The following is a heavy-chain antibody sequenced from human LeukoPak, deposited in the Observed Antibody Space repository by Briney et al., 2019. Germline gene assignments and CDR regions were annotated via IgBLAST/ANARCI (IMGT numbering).Heavy chain of an antibody. D-gene: IGHD3-16*01. CDR3: ARLRLRSVYYYYGMDV. CDR2: ISHSGST. CDR1: GGSFSGYY. V-gene: IGHV4-34*01. J-gene: IGHJ6*02. Sequence: SETLSLTCAVYGGSFSGYYWSWIRQPPGKGLERIGEISHSGSTNYNPSLKSRVTISVDTSKNQFPLKLSSVTAADTAVYYCARLRLRSVYYYYGMDVWGQGTTVTVSS.